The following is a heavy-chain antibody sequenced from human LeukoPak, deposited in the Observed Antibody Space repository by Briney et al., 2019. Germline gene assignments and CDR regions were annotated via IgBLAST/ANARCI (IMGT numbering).Heavy chain of an antibody. Sequence: ASVKVSCKASGYTFTSYGISWVRQAPGQGLEWMGWINPNSGGTEYAQKFQGWVTMTRDTSNSTAYMELTRLRSDDTAVYYCARASAFEGYFDYWGQGTLVTVSS. D-gene: IGHD3-3*01. J-gene: IGHJ4*02. CDR2: INPNSGGT. CDR3: ARASAFEGYFDY. V-gene: IGHV1-2*04. CDR1: GYTFTSYG.